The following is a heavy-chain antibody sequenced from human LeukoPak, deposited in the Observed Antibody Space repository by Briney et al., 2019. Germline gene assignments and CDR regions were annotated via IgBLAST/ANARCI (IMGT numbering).Heavy chain of an antibody. J-gene: IGHJ6*02. CDR1: GYTFTSYG. CDR2: ISAYNGNT. V-gene: IGHV1-18*01. Sequence: GASVKVSCKASGYTFTSYGISWVRQAPGQGLEWMGWISAYNGNTNYAQKLQGRVTMTTDTSTSTAYMELRSLRSDDTAVYYCAREWESMAVAGYYYYGMDVWGQGTTVTVSS. CDR3: AREWESMAVAGYYYYGMDV. D-gene: IGHD6-19*01.